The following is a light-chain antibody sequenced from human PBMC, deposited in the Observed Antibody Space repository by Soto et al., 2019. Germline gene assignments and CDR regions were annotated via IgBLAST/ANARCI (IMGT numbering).Light chain of an antibody. V-gene: IGKV1-5*01. Sequence: DIQMTQSPSTLSASVGDSVTITCRASQSITNWLAWYQQKPGKAPKLLIYDAASLESGVPSRFSGSGSGTEFTLTISSLQPDDIAIYYCQQYSSYWTFGQGTKVEVK. CDR1: QSITNW. CDR2: DAA. J-gene: IGKJ1*01. CDR3: QQYSSYWT.